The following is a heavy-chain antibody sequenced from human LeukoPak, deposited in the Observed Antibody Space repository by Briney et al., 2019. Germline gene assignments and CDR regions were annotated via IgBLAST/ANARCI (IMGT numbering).Heavy chain of an antibody. CDR3: AGGGHDLSGSYHYGMDV. CDR1: GFTFNSYT. D-gene: IGHD3-10*01. Sequence: GGSLRLSCAAPGFTFNSYTMHWVRQAPGKGLEWVAVMSSDGNKKFYAEYVKGRFTISRDNSENTLYLEMNSLRGEDTAVYYWAGGGHDLSGSYHYGMDVWGQGTTVTVSS. CDR2: MSSDGNKK. J-gene: IGHJ6*02. V-gene: IGHV3-30-3*01.